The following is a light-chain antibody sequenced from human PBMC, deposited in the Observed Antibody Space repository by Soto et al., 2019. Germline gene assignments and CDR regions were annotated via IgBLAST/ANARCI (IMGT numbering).Light chain of an antibody. Sequence: PVLTQSPSASASLGASVKLTCTLSRGHISYAIAWHQQQPEKGARYLMKLDSDGSHIKGDAITHCFSGSSSGADRYLTISSLPSEDEADYYCQTWGTGIHVVFGGGTKLTVL. CDR2: LDSDGSH. CDR1: RGHISYA. J-gene: IGLJ2*01. V-gene: IGLV4-69*01. CDR3: QTWGTGIHVV.